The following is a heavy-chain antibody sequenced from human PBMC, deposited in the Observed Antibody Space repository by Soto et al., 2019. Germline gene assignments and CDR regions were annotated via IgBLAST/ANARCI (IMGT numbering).Heavy chain of an antibody. Sequence: QVQLVQSGAEVKKPGASVKVSCKVSGYTLTELSMHWVRQAPGKGLEWMGGFDPEDGETSHALKFQGRVTMTEDTSTDTTYMELSSLRSEDTAVYYCATNAGSVAGTMWYFDLWGRGTLVTVSS. J-gene: IGHJ2*01. V-gene: IGHV1-24*01. D-gene: IGHD6-19*01. CDR3: ATNAGSVAGTMWYFDL. CDR2: FDPEDGET. CDR1: GYTLTELS.